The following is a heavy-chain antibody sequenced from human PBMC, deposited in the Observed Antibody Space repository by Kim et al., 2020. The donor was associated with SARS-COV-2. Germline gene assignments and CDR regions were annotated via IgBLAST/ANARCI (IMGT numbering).Heavy chain of an antibody. CDR1: GDRVSSNSAA. V-gene: IGHV6-1*01. CDR2: TYYRSKWYN. J-gene: IGHJ4*02. D-gene: IGHD3-3*01. CDR3: ARASDYDFWSGLDY. Sequence: SQTLSLTCAISGDRVSSNSAAWNWIRQSPSRGLEWLGRTYYRSKWYNDYAVSVKSRITINPDTSKNQFSLQLNSVTPEDTAVYYCARASDYDFWSGLDYWGQGTLVTVSS.